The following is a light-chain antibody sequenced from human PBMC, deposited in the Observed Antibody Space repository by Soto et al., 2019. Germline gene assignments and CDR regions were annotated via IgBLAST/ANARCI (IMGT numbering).Light chain of an antibody. J-gene: IGKJ1*01. CDR2: DAS. CDR1: QSISSW. V-gene: IGKV1-5*01. Sequence: DIQMTQSPSTLSASVGDRVTITCRASQSISSWLAWYQQKPVKAPKLLIYDASSLESGVPSRFSGSGSGTEFTLTISSLQPDDFATYYCQQYNSYWGTFGQGTKVDIK. CDR3: QQYNSYWGT.